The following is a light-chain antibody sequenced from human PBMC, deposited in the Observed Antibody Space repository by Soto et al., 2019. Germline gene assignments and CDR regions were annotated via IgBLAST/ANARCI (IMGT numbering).Light chain of an antibody. Sequence: EIVMTQSPATLSVSPGETATLSCRASQSVNRKVAWYQQKPGQAPRLLIYGASTGATDIPDRCSGSGSGTEFTLTISSLQSEDIAVYYCQQYDKWPRWTFGQGTKVEIK. J-gene: IGKJ1*01. V-gene: IGKV3-15*01. CDR3: QQYDKWPRWT. CDR1: QSVNRK. CDR2: GAS.